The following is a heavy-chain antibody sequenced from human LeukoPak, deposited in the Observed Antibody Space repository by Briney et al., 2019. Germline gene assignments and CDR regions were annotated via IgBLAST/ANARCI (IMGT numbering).Heavy chain of an antibody. J-gene: IGHJ4*02. V-gene: IGHV3-21*01. Sequence: KTGGSLRLSCAASGFTFSYYSMYWVRQAPGKGLEWVASITLSSNYISYADSLKGRVTISRDNAKNSLYLQMSSLRAEDTAVYYCARWADYGDNFDYWGQGSLVIVSS. CDR3: ARWADYGDNFDY. CDR1: GFTFSYYS. D-gene: IGHD4-17*01. CDR2: ITLSSNYI.